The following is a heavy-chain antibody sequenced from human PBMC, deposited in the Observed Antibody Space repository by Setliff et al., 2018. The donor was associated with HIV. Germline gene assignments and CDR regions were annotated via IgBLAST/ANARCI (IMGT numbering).Heavy chain of an antibody. J-gene: IGHJ4*02. D-gene: IGHD2-15*01. Sequence: SETLSLTCTVSCDSISCFYGSWIRQPPGKGLECIGYIYSSGSTNYNPSLKSRVTMSGDTSKNQFSLELRSVTAAETAVYYCARRVVLAAAFDYWGQGALVTVSS. CDR2: IYSSGST. V-gene: IGHV4-59*08. CDR1: CDSISCFY. CDR3: ARRVVLAAAFDY.